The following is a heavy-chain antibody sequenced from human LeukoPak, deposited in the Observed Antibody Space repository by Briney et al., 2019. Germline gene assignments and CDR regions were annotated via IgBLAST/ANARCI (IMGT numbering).Heavy chain of an antibody. CDR1: GFTFSTNY. D-gene: IGHD3-22*01. V-gene: IGHV3-53*01. Sequence: GGSLRLSCAASGFTFSTNYMSWVRQAPGKGLEWVSVIYSGGSPYYADSVKGRFTISRDNSKITLYLQMNSLRAEDTAVYYCARDLNYYDSSGYGHWGQGTLVTVSS. CDR2: IYSGGSP. CDR3: ARDLNYYDSSGYGH. J-gene: IGHJ4*02.